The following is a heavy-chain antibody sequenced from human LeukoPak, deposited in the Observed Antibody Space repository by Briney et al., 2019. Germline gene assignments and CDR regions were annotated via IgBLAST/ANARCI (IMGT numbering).Heavy chain of an antibody. J-gene: IGHJ3*02. CDR2: INPNSGGT. V-gene: IGHV1-2*02. CDR1: GYTFTGYY. CDR3: ATEKHVDIVATGEAFDI. Sequence: ASVKVSCKASGYTFTGYYMHWVRQAPGQGLEWMGWINPNSGGTNYAQKFQGRVTMTEDTSTDTAYIELSSLRSEDTAVYYCATEKHVDIVATGEAFDIWGQGTMVTVSS. D-gene: IGHD5-12*01.